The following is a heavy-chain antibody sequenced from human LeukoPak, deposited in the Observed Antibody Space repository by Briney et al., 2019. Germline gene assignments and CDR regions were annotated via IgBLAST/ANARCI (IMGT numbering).Heavy chain of an antibody. CDR1: GFTFSSHL. V-gene: IGHV3-74*01. D-gene: IGHD1-14*01. CDR3: VRNFATGD. Sequence: GGSLGLSCAASGFTFSSHLMHWVRQAQGTGLVWVSSIKGDGTAPNYADSVKGRFTISRDNAKSTLYLQMSSLRVEDTAVYHCVRNFATGDWGQGTLVTVSS. J-gene: IGHJ4*02. CDR2: IKGDGTAP.